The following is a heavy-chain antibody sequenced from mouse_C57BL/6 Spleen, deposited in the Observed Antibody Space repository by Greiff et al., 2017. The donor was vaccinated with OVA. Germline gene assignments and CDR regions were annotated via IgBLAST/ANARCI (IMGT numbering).Heavy chain of an antibody. D-gene: IGHD2-1*01. Sequence: QVQLQHSGAELVKPGASVKLSCKASGYTFTSYWMHWVKQRPGQGLEWIGMIHPNSGSTNYNEKFKSKATLTVDKSSSTAYMQLSSLTSEDSAVYYCARGDGNWYFDVWGTGTTVTVSS. CDR2: IHPNSGST. V-gene: IGHV1-64*01. CDR1: GYTFTSYW. CDR3: ARGDGNWYFDV. J-gene: IGHJ1*03.